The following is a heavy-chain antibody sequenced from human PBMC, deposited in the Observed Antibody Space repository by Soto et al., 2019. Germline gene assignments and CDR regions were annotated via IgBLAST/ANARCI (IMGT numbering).Heavy chain of an antibody. J-gene: IGHJ6*02. D-gene: IGHD1-20*01. CDR3: ARDNWNGAYYGLDV. Sequence: EAQLLESGGGLVQPGESLTLSGVASLLAFNFNAMPWVPQAPGKGLEGVSSMSGSGSSIYYADSVKGRFTITRDKSKKTLYLQMNSLRAEDTAVYWCARDNWNGAYYGLDVWGQGTTVTVS. CDR2: MSGSGSSI. V-gene: IGHV3-23*01. CDR1: LLAFNFNA.